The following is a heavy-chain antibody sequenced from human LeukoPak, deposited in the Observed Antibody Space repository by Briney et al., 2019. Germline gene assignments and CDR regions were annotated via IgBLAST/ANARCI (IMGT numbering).Heavy chain of an antibody. J-gene: IGHJ4*02. Sequence: SDTLSLTCTVSGGSISSYYWSWIRPPAGKGLEWIGRIYTSGSTNYNPSLKSRVTMSVDTSKNEFSLKLSSVTAADTAVYYCARRPSTTAHRFDYWGQGTMVTVSS. V-gene: IGHV4-4*07. CDR2: IYTSGST. CDR3: ARRPSTTAHRFDY. CDR1: GGSISSYY. D-gene: IGHD4-17*01.